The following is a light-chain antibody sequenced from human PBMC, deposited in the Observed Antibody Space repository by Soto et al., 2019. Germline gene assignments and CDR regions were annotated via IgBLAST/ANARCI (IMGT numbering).Light chain of an antibody. CDR1: QSVLYNSNNKNY. V-gene: IGKV4-1*01. Sequence: DIVMTQSTDSLAVSLGERATINCKSSQSVLYNSNNKNYLAWYQQKPGQPPKLLISWASTRESGVPDRFSGSGSGTEFTLTISSLQSEDVAAYYCQKYNSAPLTFGGGTKVDI. J-gene: IGKJ4*01. CDR2: WAS. CDR3: QKYNSAPLT.